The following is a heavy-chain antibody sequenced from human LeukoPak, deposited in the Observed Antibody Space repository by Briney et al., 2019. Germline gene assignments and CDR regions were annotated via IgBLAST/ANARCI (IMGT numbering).Heavy chain of an antibody. Sequence: PSETLSLTCTVSGGSISSYYWSWIRQPPGKGLEWIGYIYYSGSTNYNPSLKSRVTISVDTSKNQFSLKLSSVTAADTAVYYCARWGGYWPRFDPWGQGTLVTVSS. D-gene: IGHD3-3*01. CDR2: IYYSGST. CDR1: GGSISSYY. J-gene: IGHJ5*02. CDR3: ARWGGYWPRFDP. V-gene: IGHV4-59*01.